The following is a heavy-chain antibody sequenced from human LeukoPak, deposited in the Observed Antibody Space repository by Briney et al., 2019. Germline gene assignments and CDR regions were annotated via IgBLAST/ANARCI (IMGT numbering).Heavy chain of an antibody. Sequence: ASVKVFCKASGYTFTTYPINWVRQAPGQGLEWMGWIDTNTGSPTYAQDLTGRFVFSLDTSVSTAFLQINSLKAEDTALYYCVRGIDTTGYFNYWGQGTLVTVSS. CDR1: GYTFTTYP. CDR3: VRGIDTTGYFNY. J-gene: IGHJ4*02. D-gene: IGHD3-22*01. V-gene: IGHV7-4-1*02. CDR2: IDTNTGSP.